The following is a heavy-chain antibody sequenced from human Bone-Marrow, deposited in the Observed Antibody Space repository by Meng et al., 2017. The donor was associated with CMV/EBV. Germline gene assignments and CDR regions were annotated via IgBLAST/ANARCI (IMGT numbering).Heavy chain of an antibody. Sequence: GESLKISCAASGFTFDDYGMSWVRQAPGKGLEWVSGINWNGGSTGYADSVKGRFTISRDNSKNTLYLQMNSLRAEDTAVYYCAKAKSRYSSSWADYWGQGTLVTVSS. CDR3: AKAKSRYSSSWADY. V-gene: IGHV3-20*04. CDR2: INWNGGST. J-gene: IGHJ4*02. CDR1: GFTFDDYG. D-gene: IGHD6-13*01.